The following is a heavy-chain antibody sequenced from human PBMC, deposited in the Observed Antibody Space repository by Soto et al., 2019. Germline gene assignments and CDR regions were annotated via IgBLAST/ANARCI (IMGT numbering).Heavy chain of an antibody. Sequence: ASVKVSCKASGYTFTSYGISWVRQAPGQGLEWMGWISAYNGNTNYAQKLQGRVAMTTDTSTSTAYMELRSLRSDDTAVYYCARDPVYYGSGTTFFDYWGQGTLVTVSS. CDR2: ISAYNGNT. V-gene: IGHV1-18*01. CDR3: ARDPVYYGSGTTFFDY. CDR1: GYTFTSYG. J-gene: IGHJ4*02. D-gene: IGHD3-10*01.